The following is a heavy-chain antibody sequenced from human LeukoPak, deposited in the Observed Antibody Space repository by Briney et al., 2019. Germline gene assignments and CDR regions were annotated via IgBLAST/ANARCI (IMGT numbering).Heavy chain of an antibody. CDR3: ARDRYAQYYYDSSGYHPYFDY. V-gene: IGHV4-34*01. D-gene: IGHD3-22*01. J-gene: IGHJ4*02. Sequence: SETLSLTCAVYGGPFSGYYWSWIRQPPGKGLEWIGEINHSGSTNYNPSLKSRVTISVDTSKNQFSLKLSSVTAADTAVYYCARDRYAQYYYDSSGYHPYFDYWGQGTLVTVSS. CDR2: INHSGST. CDR1: GGPFSGYY.